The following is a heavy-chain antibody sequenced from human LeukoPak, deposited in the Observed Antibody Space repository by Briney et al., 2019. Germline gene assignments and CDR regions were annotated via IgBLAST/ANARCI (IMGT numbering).Heavy chain of an antibody. CDR3: ARASVRGAHKTYNWFDP. J-gene: IGHJ5*02. D-gene: IGHD3-10*01. CDR1: GFTVSSYA. CDR2: ISEDGSNK. Sequence: GRSLRLSCAAAGFTVSSYAMHSASHAPGKGLGWVAVISEDGSNKYYADSVKGRFTISRDNSKNTLYLQMTSMRAEVTAVYYCARASVRGAHKTYNWFDPWGQGTLVTVSS. V-gene: IGHV3-30*04.